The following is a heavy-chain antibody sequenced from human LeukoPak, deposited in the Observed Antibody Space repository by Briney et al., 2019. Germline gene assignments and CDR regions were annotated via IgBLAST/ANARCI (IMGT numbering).Heavy chain of an antibody. CDR3: ARDGTNWDDAFDI. J-gene: IGHJ3*02. Sequence: PGGSLRLSCAASGFTFSSYSMNWVRQAPGKGLEWVSSISSSSYIYYADSVKGRFTISRDNAKNSLYLQMNSLRAEDTAVYYCARDGTNWDDAFDIWGQGTMVTVSS. CDR1: GFTFSSYS. D-gene: IGHD7-27*01. V-gene: IGHV3-21*01. CDR2: ISSSSYI.